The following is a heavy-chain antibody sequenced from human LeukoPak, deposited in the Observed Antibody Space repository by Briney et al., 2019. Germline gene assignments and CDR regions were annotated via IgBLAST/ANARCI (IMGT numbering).Heavy chain of an antibody. CDR2: IRYDGSNK. V-gene: IGHV3-30*02. J-gene: IGHJ4*02. Sequence: PGGSLRLSCAASGFTFSSYGMHWVRQAPGKGLEWAAFIRYDGSNKYYADSVKGRFTISRDNSKNTLYLQMNSLRSEDTAVYYCAGGSTVDTAKVFDYWGQGTLVTVSS. CDR1: GFTFSSYG. CDR3: AGGSTVDTAKVFDY. D-gene: IGHD5-18*01.